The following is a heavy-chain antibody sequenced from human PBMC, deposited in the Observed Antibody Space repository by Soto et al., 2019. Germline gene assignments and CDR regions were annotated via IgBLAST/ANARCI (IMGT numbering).Heavy chain of an antibody. CDR3: ARALGSWGSYYFDH. Sequence: QITLKESGPTLVRPTQTLTLTCTVSGFSLDTWGVGVGWIRQSPGKAPEWLALIYWDDDKRYSPSLKNRLTITKDTSKNQGVLTVTNMDPVDTVTYFCARALGSWGSYYFDHWGQGTLVTVSS. J-gene: IGHJ4*02. V-gene: IGHV2-5*02. D-gene: IGHD3-16*01. CDR2: IYWDDDK. CDR1: GFSLDTWGVG.